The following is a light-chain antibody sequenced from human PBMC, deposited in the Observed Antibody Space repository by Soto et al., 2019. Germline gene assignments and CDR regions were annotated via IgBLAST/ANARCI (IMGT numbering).Light chain of an antibody. V-gene: IGKV3-15*01. Sequence: ETVMTQSPATLSVSPGERGTLSCRASQSITNNVAWYQQRPGQAPRLLIYDTSTRATGIPARFSGSGSGTEFTLTISSLQSEDFAVYYCQQYKTWPRTFGQGTKVEI. CDR1: QSITNN. J-gene: IGKJ1*01. CDR2: DTS. CDR3: QQYKTWPRT.